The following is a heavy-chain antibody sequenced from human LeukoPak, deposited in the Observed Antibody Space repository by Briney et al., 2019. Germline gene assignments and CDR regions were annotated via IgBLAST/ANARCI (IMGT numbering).Heavy chain of an antibody. D-gene: IGHD3-10*01. J-gene: IGHJ5*02. V-gene: IGHV4-39*01. CDR2: IRNSGNT. CDR1: GGSINNDVYY. CDR3: ARHPGRSNWFDT. Sequence: SETLSLTCTVSGGSINNDVYYWDWIRQTPGKGLEWIGNIRNSGNTYYKSSLKSRVGMSIDTSQNQFSLRLSSVTAADTAVYYCARHPGRSNWFDTWGQGILVTISS.